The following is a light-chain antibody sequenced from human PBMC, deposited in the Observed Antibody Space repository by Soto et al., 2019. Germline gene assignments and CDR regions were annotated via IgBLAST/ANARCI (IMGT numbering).Light chain of an antibody. Sequence: EIVMTQSPATLSVSPGERATLSCRASQSVNSNLACYQQKPGQAPSRLVYGASTRATGVPARFSGSGSGTEFTLNISSLQSEDFAVYYCQQYHNWPPYTFGQGTKLEIK. V-gene: IGKV3-15*01. J-gene: IGKJ2*01. CDR1: QSVNSN. CDR2: GAS. CDR3: QQYHNWPPYT.